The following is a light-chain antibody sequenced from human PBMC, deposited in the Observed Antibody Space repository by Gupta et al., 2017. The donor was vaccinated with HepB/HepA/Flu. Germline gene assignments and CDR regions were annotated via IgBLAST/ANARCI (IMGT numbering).Light chain of an antibody. CDR3: QQRSNWPPGLT. CDR1: QSVSSY. J-gene: IGKJ4*01. Sequence: EIVLTPSSATLSLSPGERATLSCRASQSVSSYLAWYQQKPGQAPRLLIYDASNRATGIPARFSGSGSGTDFTLTISSLEPEDFAVDYCQQRSNWPPGLTFGGGTKVEIK. CDR2: DAS. V-gene: IGKV3-11*01.